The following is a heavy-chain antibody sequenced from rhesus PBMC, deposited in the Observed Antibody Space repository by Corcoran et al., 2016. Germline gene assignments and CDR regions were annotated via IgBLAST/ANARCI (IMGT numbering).Heavy chain of an antibody. CDR3: ASLYSGYSHCFDD. J-gene: IGHJ4*01. CDR2: CANSGRT. V-gene: IGHV4-122*02. Sequence: QVQLQESGPGLVKPSETLSLTCAGSGGSIISSHYYWSWTRQSPGKELGWIGDCANSGRTSYHPSLQGRVAISRDTSKSQFSLKLSSVTAADTAVYYWASLYSGYSHCFDDWGQGVLVTVSS. D-gene: IGHD5-24*01. CDR1: GGSIISSHYY.